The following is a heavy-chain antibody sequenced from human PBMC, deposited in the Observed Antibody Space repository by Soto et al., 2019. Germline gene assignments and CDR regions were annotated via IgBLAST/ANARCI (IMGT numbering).Heavy chain of an antibody. D-gene: IGHD3-9*01. CDR3: ARDGDILTGYYNVYYYYGMDV. J-gene: IGHJ6*02. V-gene: IGHV3-53*04. CDR1: GFSVSNNY. Sequence: GGSLRLSCAASGFSVSNNYMNWVRQAPGKGLEWVSVFYSGGDTYYADSVKGRLTISRHNSKNMLYLQMSSLRADDTAVYYCARDGDILTGYYNVYYYYGMDVWGQGTTVTVSS. CDR2: FYSGGDT.